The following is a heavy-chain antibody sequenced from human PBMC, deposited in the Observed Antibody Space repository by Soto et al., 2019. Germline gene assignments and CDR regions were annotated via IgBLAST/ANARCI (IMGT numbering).Heavy chain of an antibody. Sequence: GGSLRLSCAASGFTFSSYSMNWVRQAPGKGLEWVSSISSSSSYIYYADSVKGRFTISRDNAKNSLYLQMNSLRAEDTAVYYYAREVLYGDYLFWFGPWGQGTRVTVSS. CDR3: AREVLYGDYLFWFGP. D-gene: IGHD4-17*01. CDR1: GFTFSSYS. CDR2: ISSSSSYI. J-gene: IGHJ5*02. V-gene: IGHV3-21*01.